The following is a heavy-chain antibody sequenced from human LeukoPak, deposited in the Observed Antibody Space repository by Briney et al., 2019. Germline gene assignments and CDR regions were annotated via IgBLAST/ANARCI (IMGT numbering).Heavy chain of an antibody. CDR3: ARQEQWLTH. Sequence: SETLSLTRTVSGGSISSSSYYWGWIRQPPGKGLEWIGSIYYSGSTYYNPSLKSRVTISVDTSKNQFSLKLSSVTAADTAVYYCARQEQWLTHWGQGTLVTVSS. CDR2: IYYSGST. V-gene: IGHV4-39*01. D-gene: IGHD6-19*01. CDR1: GGSISSSSYY. J-gene: IGHJ4*02.